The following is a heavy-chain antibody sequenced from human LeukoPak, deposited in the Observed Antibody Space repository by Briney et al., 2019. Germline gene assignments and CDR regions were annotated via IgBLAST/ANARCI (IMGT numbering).Heavy chain of an antibody. CDR3: AKVTMMVVVRSYCDY. CDR2: ISGSGGST. J-gene: IGHJ4*02. Sequence: GGSLRLSCAASGFTFSGYAMSWVRQAPGKGLEWVSPISGSGGSTYYPDSVQGRFTISRDNSKNTLYLQMNSLRAEDTAIYYCAKVTMMVVVRSYCDYWGQGTLVTVSS. CDR1: GFTFSGYA. D-gene: IGHD3-22*01. V-gene: IGHV3-23*01.